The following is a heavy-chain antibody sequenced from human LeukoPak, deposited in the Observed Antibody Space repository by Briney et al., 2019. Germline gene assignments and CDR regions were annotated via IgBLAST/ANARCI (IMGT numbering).Heavy chain of an antibody. V-gene: IGHV3-11*04. Sequence: GGSLRLSCAASGFTFSDYYMSWIRQAPGRWLEWVSYISSSGSTIYYADSVKGRFTISRDNAKNSLYLQMNSLRAEDTAVYYCARAGRGVVPAAPFDYWGQGTLVTVSS. CDR3: ARAGRGVVPAAPFDY. D-gene: IGHD2-2*01. CDR1: GFTFSDYY. CDR2: ISSSGSTI. J-gene: IGHJ4*02.